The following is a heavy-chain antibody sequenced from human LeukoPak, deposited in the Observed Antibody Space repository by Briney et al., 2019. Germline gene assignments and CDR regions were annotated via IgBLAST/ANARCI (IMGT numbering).Heavy chain of an antibody. J-gene: IGHJ3*02. CDR3: ARVSGYYYYGSGSPDAFDI. CDR2: INHSGST. Sequence: PSETLSLTCAVYGGSFSGYYWSWIRQPPGKGLEWIGEINHSGSTNYNPSLKSRVTISVDTSKNQFSLKLSSVTAADTAVYYCARVSGYYYYGSGSPDAFDIWGQGTMVTVSS. CDR1: GGSFSGYY. D-gene: IGHD3-10*01. V-gene: IGHV4-34*01.